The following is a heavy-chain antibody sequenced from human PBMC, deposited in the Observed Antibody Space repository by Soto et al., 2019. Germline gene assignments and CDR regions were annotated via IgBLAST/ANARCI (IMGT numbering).Heavy chain of an antibody. CDR2: INAGNGNT. V-gene: IGHV1-3*01. CDR3: AIRIAAAGTRYYYYYYGMDV. Sequence: ASVKVSCKASGYTFTSYAMHWVRQAPGQRLEWMGWINAGNGNTKYSQKFQGRVTITRDASASTAYMELSSLRSEDTAVYYCAIRIAAAGTRYYYYYYGMDVWGHGTTVTVSS. CDR1: GYTFTSYA. D-gene: IGHD6-13*01. J-gene: IGHJ6*02.